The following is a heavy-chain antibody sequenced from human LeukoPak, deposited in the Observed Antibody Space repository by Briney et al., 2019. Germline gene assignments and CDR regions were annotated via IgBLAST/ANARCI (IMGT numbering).Heavy chain of an antibody. CDR1: GFTFSSEA. J-gene: IGHJ5*02. CDR3: AKAPYCSGGSCGWFDP. D-gene: IGHD2-15*01. Sequence: GGSLRLSCAVSGFTFSSEAMGWVRQLPGGGLEWVSTISPAGGTTYYAESMKGRFTISRDNSKNTLYLQMNSLRAEDTAVYYCAKAPYCSGGSCGWFDPWGQGTLVTVSS. V-gene: IGHV3-23*01. CDR2: ISPAGGTT.